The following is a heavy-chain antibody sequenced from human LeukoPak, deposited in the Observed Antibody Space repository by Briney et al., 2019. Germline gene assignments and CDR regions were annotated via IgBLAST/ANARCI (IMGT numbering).Heavy chain of an antibody. Sequence: SETLSLTCSVSGDSISSSSYYWGWIRQPPGKGLEWIGYIYYSGSTNYNPSLKSRVTISVDTSKNQFSLKLSSVTAADTAVYYCARVEQWLVNSIYFDYWGQGTLVTVSS. J-gene: IGHJ4*02. D-gene: IGHD6-19*01. V-gene: IGHV4-61*05. CDR3: ARVEQWLVNSIYFDY. CDR2: IYYSGST. CDR1: GDSISSSSYY.